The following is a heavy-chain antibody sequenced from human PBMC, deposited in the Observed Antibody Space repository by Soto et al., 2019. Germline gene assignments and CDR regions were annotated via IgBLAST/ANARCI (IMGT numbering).Heavy chain of an antibody. Sequence: SETLSLTCTVSGGSISSGCYYWSWIRQHPGKGLEWIGYIYYSGSTYYNPSLKSRVTISVDTSKNQFSLKLSSVTAADTAVYYCAREVIDYYDSSGSQVDYWGQGTLVTVSS. CDR3: AREVIDYYDSSGSQVDY. J-gene: IGHJ4*02. CDR2: IYYSGST. V-gene: IGHV4-31*03. CDR1: GGSISSGCYY. D-gene: IGHD3-22*01.